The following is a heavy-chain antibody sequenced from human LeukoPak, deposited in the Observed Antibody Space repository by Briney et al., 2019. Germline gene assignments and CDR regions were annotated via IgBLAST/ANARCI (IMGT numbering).Heavy chain of an antibody. Sequence: ASVKVSCKASGYTFTAYYIHRVRQAPGQGLEWMGWINPNSGGTNYAQKFQGRVTMTRDTSISTDYMELSSLGSDDTAVYYCARDAGGSNFDYWGQGTLVTVSS. CDR2: INPNSGGT. V-gene: IGHV1-2*02. CDR3: ARDAGGSNFDY. D-gene: IGHD4-23*01. CDR1: GYTFTAYY. J-gene: IGHJ4*02.